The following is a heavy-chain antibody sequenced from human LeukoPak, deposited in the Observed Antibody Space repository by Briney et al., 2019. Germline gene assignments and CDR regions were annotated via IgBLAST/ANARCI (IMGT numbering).Heavy chain of an antibody. V-gene: IGHV3-21*01. CDR1: RFTFSTYS. J-gene: IGHJ3*02. D-gene: IGHD3-16*01. CDR3: ATTSPAFDI. CDR2: ISSGSSYI. Sequence: GGSLRLSCAASRFTFSTYSMNWVRQAPGKGLEWDSSISSGSSYIYYADSVKGRFTISRDNAKNSLYLQMNSLRAEDTAVYYCATTSPAFDIWGQGTMVTVSS.